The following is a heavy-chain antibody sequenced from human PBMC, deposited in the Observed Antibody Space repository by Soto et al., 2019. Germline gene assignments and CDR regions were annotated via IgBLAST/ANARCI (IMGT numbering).Heavy chain of an antibody. J-gene: IGHJ4*02. Sequence: GGSLRLSCAASGFSFSDHYMTWIRQAPGKGLEWVSYISGGGSTIYYADSVKGQFTVSRDNAKNSLYLQMDSLRAEDTAVYYCAGDPYYYASNYWGQGALVTVSS. CDR3: AGDPYYYASNY. CDR1: GFSFSDHY. D-gene: IGHD3-10*01. CDR2: ISGGGSTI. V-gene: IGHV3-11*01.